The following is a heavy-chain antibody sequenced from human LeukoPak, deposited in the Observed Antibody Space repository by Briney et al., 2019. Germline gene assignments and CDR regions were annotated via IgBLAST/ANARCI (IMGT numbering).Heavy chain of an antibody. J-gene: IGHJ4*02. V-gene: IGHV4-39*01. CDR1: NDSISNTNYY. CDR2: VYYSGST. CDR3: ARGVFRAARPHYFDY. Sequence: SETLSLTCFVSNDSISNTNYYWGWIRQPPGKGLEWIGSVYYSGSTSYNPSLKSRVTISVDTSKNQFSLKLSSVTAADTAVYYCARGVFRAARPHYFDYWGQGTLVTVSS. D-gene: IGHD6-6*01.